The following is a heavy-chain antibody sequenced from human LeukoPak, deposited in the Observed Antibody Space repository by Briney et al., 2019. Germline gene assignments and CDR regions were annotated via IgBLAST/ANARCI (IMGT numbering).Heavy chain of an antibody. D-gene: IGHD3-16*01. Sequence: SETLSLTCTVSGGSISSYYWSWIRQPPGKGLEWIGYIYYSGSTNYNPSLKSRVTISVDTSKNQFSLKLSSVTAADTAVYYCARERGGPYDYIWGSYYNWFDPWGQGTLVTVSS. J-gene: IGHJ5*02. V-gene: IGHV4-59*01. CDR2: IYYSGST. CDR1: GGSISSYY. CDR3: ARERGGPYDYIWGSYYNWFDP.